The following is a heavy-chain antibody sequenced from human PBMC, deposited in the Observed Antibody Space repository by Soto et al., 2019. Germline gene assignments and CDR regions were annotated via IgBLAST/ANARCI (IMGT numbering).Heavy chain of an antibody. J-gene: IGHJ5*02. V-gene: IGHV4-4*07. CDR3: VRDGTRTLRDWFDP. D-gene: IGHD1-1*01. CDR2: IYATGTT. Sequence: SETLSLTCTVSGASISGFYWSWIRKSAGKGLEWIGRIYATGTTDYNPSLKSRVMMSVDTSKKQFSLKLRSVTAADTAVYYCVRDGTRTLRDWFDPWGQGSSVTVSS. CDR1: GASISGFY.